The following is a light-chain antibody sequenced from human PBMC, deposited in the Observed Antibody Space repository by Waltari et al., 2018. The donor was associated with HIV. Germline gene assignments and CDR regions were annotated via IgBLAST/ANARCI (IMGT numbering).Light chain of an antibody. CDR1: QAISTV. CDR2: AAS. V-gene: IGKV1-9*01. Sequence: DIQLTQPPPFLSASVGNRVTITCRASQAISTVLAWYQQKPGEAPKLLMFAASTLQSGVPSRFSGRGSATEFTLTISSLQPEDFATYYCQQLNRYPPAFGGGTKVEIK. J-gene: IGKJ4*01. CDR3: QQLNRYPPA.